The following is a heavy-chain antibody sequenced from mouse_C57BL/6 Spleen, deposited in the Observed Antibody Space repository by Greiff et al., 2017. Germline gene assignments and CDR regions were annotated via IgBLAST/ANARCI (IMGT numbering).Heavy chain of an antibody. J-gene: IGHJ2*01. CDR3: ARETAQATYFDY. V-gene: IGHV1-81*01. CDR2: IYPRSGNT. CDR1: GYTFTSYG. D-gene: IGHD3-2*02. Sequence: QVQLQQSGAELARPGASVKLSCKASGYTFTSYGISWVKQRTGQGLEWIGEIYPRSGNTYYNEKFKGKATLTADKSSSTAYMELRSLTSEDSAVDFCARETAQATYFDYWGQGTTLTVSS.